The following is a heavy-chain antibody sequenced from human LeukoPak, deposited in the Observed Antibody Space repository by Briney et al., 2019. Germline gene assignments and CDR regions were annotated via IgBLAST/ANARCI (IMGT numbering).Heavy chain of an antibody. CDR3: ASIYGSGSYPEI. Sequence: ASVKVSCKASGYTFTSYAMHWVRQAPGQRLEGMGWINAGNGNTKYSQKFQGRVTITRDTSASTAYMELSSLRSEDTAVYYCASIYGSGSYPEIWGQGTLVTVSS. CDR2: INAGNGNT. D-gene: IGHD3-10*01. V-gene: IGHV1-3*01. J-gene: IGHJ4*02. CDR1: GYTFTSYA.